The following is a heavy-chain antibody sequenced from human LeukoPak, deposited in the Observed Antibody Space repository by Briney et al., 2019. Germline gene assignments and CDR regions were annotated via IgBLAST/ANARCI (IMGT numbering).Heavy chain of an antibody. V-gene: IGHV4-59*08. Sequence: SETLSLTCTVSGGSVRNSYWSWIRQPPGKGLEWIGYIFYNGDTNYNPSLKSRVTISVDTSKNQFSLKLSSVTAADTAVYYCAGYNWNDGWFDPWGQGTLVTVSS. CDR2: IFYNGDT. J-gene: IGHJ5*02. CDR1: GGSVRNSY. CDR3: AGYNWNDGWFDP. D-gene: IGHD1-1*01.